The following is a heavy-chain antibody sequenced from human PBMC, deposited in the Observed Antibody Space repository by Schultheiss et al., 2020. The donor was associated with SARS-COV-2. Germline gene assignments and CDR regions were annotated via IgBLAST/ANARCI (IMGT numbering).Heavy chain of an antibody. J-gene: IGHJ4*02. CDR2: IIPIFGTA. Sequence: SVKVSCKASGGTFSSYAISWVRQAPGQGLEWMGGIIPIFGTANYAQKFQGRVTITADESTSTAYMELSSLRSEDTAVYYCARLGYSSSLGGHAATSSNDYWGQGTLVTVSS. CDR3: ARLGYSSSLGGHAATSSNDY. D-gene: IGHD6-13*01. V-gene: IGHV1-69*13. CDR1: GGTFSSYA.